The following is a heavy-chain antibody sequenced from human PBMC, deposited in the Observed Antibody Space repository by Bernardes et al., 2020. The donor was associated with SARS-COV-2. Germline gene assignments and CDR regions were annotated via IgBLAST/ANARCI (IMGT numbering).Heavy chain of an antibody. V-gene: IGHV3-72*01. J-gene: IGHJ6*02. CDR3: ARALPGRGMDV. CDR1: GFTFSDHY. CDR2: TRNKGHSYTK. Sequence: GWSLILSCAASGFTFSDHYMDWVRQAPGQGLEWVGRTRNKGHSYTKEYAASVKGRFSISRDESQNSLYLQMNSLKTEDTAIYYCARALPGRGMDVWGQGTTVTVSS. D-gene: IGHD2-15*01.